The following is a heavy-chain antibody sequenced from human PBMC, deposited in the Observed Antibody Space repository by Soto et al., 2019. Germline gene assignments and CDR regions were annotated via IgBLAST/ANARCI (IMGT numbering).Heavy chain of an antibody. D-gene: IGHD2-8*01. CDR1: GFTFSSYG. V-gene: IGHV3-33*01. CDR3: ARGQYCTNGVCYNLGWFDP. Sequence: PGGSLRLSCAASGFTFSSYGMHWVRQAPGKGLEWVAVIWYDGSNKYYADSVKGRFTISRDNSKNTLYLQMNSLRAEDTAVYYCARGQYCTNGVCYNLGWFDPWGQGTLVTVSS. J-gene: IGHJ5*02. CDR2: IWYDGSNK.